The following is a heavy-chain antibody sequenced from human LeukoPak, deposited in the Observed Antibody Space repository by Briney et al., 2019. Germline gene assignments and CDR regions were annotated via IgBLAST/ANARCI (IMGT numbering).Heavy chain of an antibody. D-gene: IGHD3-22*01. Sequence: PGGSLRLSCAASGFTFSSYGMHWVRQAPGKGLEWVAVIWYDGSNKYYADSVKGRFTISRDNSKNTLYLQMNSLRAEDTAVYYCARDLAQLTYYYDSSGYPDYWGQGTLVTVSS. J-gene: IGHJ4*02. CDR2: IWYDGSNK. V-gene: IGHV3-33*01. CDR3: ARDLAQLTYYYDSSGYPDY. CDR1: GFTFSSYG.